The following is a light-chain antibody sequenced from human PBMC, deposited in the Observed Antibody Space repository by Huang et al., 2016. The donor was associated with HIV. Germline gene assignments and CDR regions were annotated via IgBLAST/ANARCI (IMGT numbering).Light chain of an antibody. CDR1: QSVGSN. V-gene: IGKV3-15*01. CDR3: QQYSDRPPWT. J-gene: IGKJ1*01. Sequence: IVMTQSPATLSVSPGEGATLSCRASQSVGSNLAWYQQRPGQAPRLLIYGASTRATGVPVRFSGRGSGTDFTLTSSGPQSEDSAVYYCQQYSDRPPWTFGQGTKVE. CDR2: GAS.